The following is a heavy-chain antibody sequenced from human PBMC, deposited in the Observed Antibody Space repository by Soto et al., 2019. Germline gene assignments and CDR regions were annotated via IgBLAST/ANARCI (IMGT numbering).Heavy chain of an antibody. CDR1: GGTFSSYA. D-gene: IGHD5-12*01. J-gene: IGHJ6*02. Sequence: RASVKVSCKASGGTFSSYAISWVRQAPGQGLEWMGGIIPIFGTANYAQKFQGRVTIAADESTSTAYMELSSLRSEETAVYYCARWSWRLATQNVAYSYYYYYGMDVWGQGTTVTVSS. CDR3: ARWSWRLATQNVAYSYYYYYGMDV. V-gene: IGHV1-69*13. CDR2: IIPIFGTA.